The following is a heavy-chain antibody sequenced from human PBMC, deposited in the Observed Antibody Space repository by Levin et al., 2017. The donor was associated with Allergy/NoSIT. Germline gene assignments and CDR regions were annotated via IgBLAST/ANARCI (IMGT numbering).Heavy chain of an antibody. V-gene: IGHV3-23*01. Sequence: GGSLRLSCAASGFTFSSYAMSWVRQAPGKGLEWVSAISGSGGSTYYADSVKGRFTISRDNSKNTLYLQMNSLRAEDTAVYYCAKDGGDVLASSGWYPYWGQGTLVTVSS. D-gene: IGHD6-19*01. CDR2: ISGSGGST. CDR3: AKDGGDVLASSGWYPY. J-gene: IGHJ4*02. CDR1: GFTFSSYA.